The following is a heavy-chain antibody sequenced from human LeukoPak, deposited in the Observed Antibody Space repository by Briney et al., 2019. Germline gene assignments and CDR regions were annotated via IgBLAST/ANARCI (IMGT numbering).Heavy chain of an antibody. V-gene: IGHV3-30*18. CDR2: ISYDGSNK. D-gene: IGHD3-22*01. J-gene: IGHJ5*02. Sequence: TGGSLRLSCAASGFTFSSYGMHWVRQAPGKGLECVAVISYDGSNKYYADSVKGRFTISRANSKNTLYLQMNSPRAEATAVYYSAKEYYYGSNCYSHYNGFDPWGQGTLVTVSS. CDR3: AKEYYYGSNCYSHYNGFDP. CDR1: GFTFSSYG.